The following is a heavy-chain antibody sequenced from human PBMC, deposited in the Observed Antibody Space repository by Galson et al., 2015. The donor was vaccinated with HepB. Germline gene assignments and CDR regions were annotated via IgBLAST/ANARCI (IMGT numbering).Heavy chain of an antibody. V-gene: IGHV1-18*01. CDR1: GYTFTSYG. D-gene: IGHD3-10*01. CDR3: ARGASGPSYGSGSSLSL. J-gene: IGHJ4*02. CDR2: ISAYNGNT. Sequence: SVKVSCKASGYTFTSYGISWVRQAPGQGLEWMGWISAYNGNTNYAQKLQGRVTMTTDTSTSTAYMELRSLRSDDTAVYYCARGASGPSYGSGSSLSLWGQGTLVTVSS.